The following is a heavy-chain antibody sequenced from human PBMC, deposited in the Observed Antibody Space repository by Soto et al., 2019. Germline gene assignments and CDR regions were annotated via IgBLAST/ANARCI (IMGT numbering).Heavy chain of an antibody. Sequence: QVHLLQSGAEVKKSGASVKVSCKGSGYDFTTYGITWVRQAPGQGLEWMAWISAHNGNTDYAHKLQGRVTVTRDTSTSTAYMELRSLRSDDTALYYCARGRFGDYWGQGALVTVSS. CDR2: ISAHNGNT. V-gene: IGHV1-18*01. J-gene: IGHJ4*02. CDR3: ARGRFGDY. CDR1: GYDFTTYG. D-gene: IGHD3-10*01.